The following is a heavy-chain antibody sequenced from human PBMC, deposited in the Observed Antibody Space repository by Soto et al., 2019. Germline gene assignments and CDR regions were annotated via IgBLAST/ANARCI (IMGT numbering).Heavy chain of an antibody. CDR1: GGSISSSSYY. D-gene: IGHD3-10*01. CDR2: IYYSGST. J-gene: IGHJ5*02. CDR3: ARRKGIKYWFDP. V-gene: IGHV4-39*01. Sequence: SETLSLTCTVSGGSISSSSYYWGWIRQPPGKGLEWIGSIYYSGSTYYNPSLKSRVTISVDTSKNQFSLKLSSVTAADTAVYYCARRKGIKYWFDPWGQGTLVTVSS.